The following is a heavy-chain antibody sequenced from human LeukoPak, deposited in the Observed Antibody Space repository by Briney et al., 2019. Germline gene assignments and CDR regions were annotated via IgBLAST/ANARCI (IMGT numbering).Heavy chain of an antibody. D-gene: IGHD3/OR15-3a*01. CDR2: ISDSGGST. Sequence: GGSLKLSCAVSGITLSNYGMSWVRQAPGKGLEWVAGISDSGGSTNYADSVKGRFTISRDNPKNTLYLQMNSLRAEDTAVYFCAKRGVVIRVILVGFHKAAYYFESWGQGALVTVSS. CDR1: GITLSNYG. J-gene: IGHJ4*02. V-gene: IGHV3-23*01. CDR3: AKRGVVIRVILVGFHKAAYYFES.